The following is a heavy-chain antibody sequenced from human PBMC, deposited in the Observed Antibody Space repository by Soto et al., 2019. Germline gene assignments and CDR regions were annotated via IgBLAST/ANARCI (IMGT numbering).Heavy chain of an antibody. CDR1: GFTFSSYG. Sequence: GGSLRLSCAASGFTFSSYGMHWVRQAPGKGLEWVAVIWYDGSNKYYADSVKGRFTISRDNSKNTLYLQMNSLRAEDTAVYYCARATGSYWLKHYYYMDVWGKGTTVTVSS. CDR2: IWYDGSNK. D-gene: IGHD3-9*01. V-gene: IGHV3-33*01. J-gene: IGHJ6*03. CDR3: ARATGSYWLKHYYYMDV.